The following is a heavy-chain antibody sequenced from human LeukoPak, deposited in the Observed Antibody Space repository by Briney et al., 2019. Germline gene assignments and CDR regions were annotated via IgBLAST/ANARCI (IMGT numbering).Heavy chain of an antibody. Sequence: PGGSLRLSCAASGFSLNVYAIHWVRQAPGKGLECVSVIAYDGTNKYYADSVKGRFTISRDTSKNTLYLQMNSLRPDDTAVYYCARGSGVQVWSSLDYWGQGTLVTVSS. CDR1: GFSLNVYA. J-gene: IGHJ4*02. D-gene: IGHD5-18*01. V-gene: IGHV3-30-3*01. CDR3: ARGSGVQVWSSLDY. CDR2: IAYDGTNK.